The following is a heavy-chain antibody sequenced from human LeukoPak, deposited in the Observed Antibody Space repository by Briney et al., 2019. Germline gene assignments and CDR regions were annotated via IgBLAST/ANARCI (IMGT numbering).Heavy chain of an antibody. J-gene: IGHJ6*03. Sequence: GGSLRLSCAASGFTFSSYSMNWVRQAPGKGLEWVSSISSSSSYIYYADSVKGRFTISRGNAKNSLYLQMNSLRAEDTAVYYCAKYYGGNLYYYYYMDVWGKGTTVTVSS. D-gene: IGHD4-23*01. CDR1: GFTFSSYS. CDR2: ISSSSSYI. CDR3: AKYYGGNLYYYYYMDV. V-gene: IGHV3-21*04.